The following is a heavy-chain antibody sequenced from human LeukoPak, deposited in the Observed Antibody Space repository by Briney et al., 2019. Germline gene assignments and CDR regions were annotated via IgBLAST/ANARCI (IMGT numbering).Heavy chain of an antibody. CDR3: AREYSGYDGTQFDY. Sequence: SETLPLTCTVSGGSVSSGSHYWSWIRQPPGKGLEWIGYIYYSGSTNYNPSLKSRVTMSVDTSKNQFSLKLRSVTAADTAVYYCAREYSGYDGTQFDYWGQGTLVTVSS. CDR1: GGSVSSGSHY. J-gene: IGHJ4*02. V-gene: IGHV4-61*01. D-gene: IGHD5-12*01. CDR2: IYYSGST.